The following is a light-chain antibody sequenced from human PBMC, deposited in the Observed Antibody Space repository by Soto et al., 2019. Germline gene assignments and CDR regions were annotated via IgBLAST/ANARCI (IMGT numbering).Light chain of an antibody. Sequence: QSALTQPRSLSGSPGQSVTISCTGTSSDVGRYDYVSWYQQHPGKAPKLIIYDVTERPAGVPDRFSGSKSGNTASLTISGLQAEDEADYSCCSFAGSFSYVFGGGTKVTVL. CDR3: CSFAGSFSYV. CDR1: SSDVGRYDY. V-gene: IGLV2-11*01. CDR2: DVT. J-gene: IGLJ1*01.